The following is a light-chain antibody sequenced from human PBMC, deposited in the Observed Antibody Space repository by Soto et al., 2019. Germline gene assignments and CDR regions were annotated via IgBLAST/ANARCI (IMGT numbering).Light chain of an antibody. CDR1: QSVGSN. Sequence: EVVMTQSPATLSVSPGQSATLSCRASQSVGSNLAWYQQKPGQPPRLLLFGTSTRATGIPARISGSGSGTEFTLTISSLQSEDCAVYYCQQHNDWPLTVGQGPKVEI. V-gene: IGKV3-15*01. CDR3: QQHNDWPLT. J-gene: IGKJ1*01. CDR2: GTS.